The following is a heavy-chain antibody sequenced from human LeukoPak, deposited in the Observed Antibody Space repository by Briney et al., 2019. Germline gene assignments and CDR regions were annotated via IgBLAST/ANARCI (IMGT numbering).Heavy chain of an antibody. V-gene: IGHV3-23*01. CDR3: ARLISAGGFDY. Sequence: GGALRLSCAASGFTLSSYAMSWVRQAPGKGLEWVSTFRGSGGNTYYADSVKGRFTISRDNSKNTLYLQMNSLRAEDTAVYYCARLISAGGFDYWGQGTLVTVSS. D-gene: IGHD2-8*02. CDR1: GFTLSSYA. J-gene: IGHJ4*02. CDR2: FRGSGGNT.